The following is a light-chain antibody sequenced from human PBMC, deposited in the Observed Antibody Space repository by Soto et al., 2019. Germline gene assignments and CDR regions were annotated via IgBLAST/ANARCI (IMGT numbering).Light chain of an antibody. CDR2: LGS. CDR1: QSLLHRNGKNY. Sequence: DIVMTQSPFSLAVTPGASASISCRSSQSLLHRNGKNYLDWYLQKPGQSPPLLVYLGSRRASRVPDSVRGSGPGTDFTLKIGSVEVEHVGIYSCLQGLKRTITFGQGAPLE. J-gene: IGKJ5*01. V-gene: IGKV2-28*01. CDR3: LQGLKRTIT.